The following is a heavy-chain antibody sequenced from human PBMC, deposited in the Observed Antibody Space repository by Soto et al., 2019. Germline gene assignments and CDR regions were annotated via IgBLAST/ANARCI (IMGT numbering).Heavy chain of an antibody. J-gene: IGHJ4*02. CDR3: AKDIECTMVRGVRIDY. CDR1: GFTFDDYA. D-gene: IGHD3-10*01. Sequence: EVQLVESGGGLVQPGRSLRLSCAASGFTFDDYAMHWVRQAPGKGLEWVSGISWNSGSIGYADSVKGRFTISRDNAKNSLYLQMNSLRAEDTALYYCAKDIECTMVRGVRIDYWGQGTLVTVSS. V-gene: IGHV3-9*01. CDR2: ISWNSGSI.